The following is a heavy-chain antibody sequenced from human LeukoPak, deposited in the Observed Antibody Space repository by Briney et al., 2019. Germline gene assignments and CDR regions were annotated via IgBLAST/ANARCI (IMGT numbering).Heavy chain of an antibody. V-gene: IGHV3-23*01. D-gene: IGHD3-22*01. CDR2: ISGSGGST. Sequence: PGGSLRLSCAASGFTFSSYAMSWVRQAPGKGLEWVSAISGSGGSTYYADSVKGRFTISRDNSKNTLYLQMNSLRAEDTAVYYCAKDPSRGGDYYDSRGYSLPRQFAYWGQGTLVTVSS. CDR3: AKDPSRGGDYYDSRGYSLPRQFAY. J-gene: IGHJ4*02. CDR1: GFTFSSYA.